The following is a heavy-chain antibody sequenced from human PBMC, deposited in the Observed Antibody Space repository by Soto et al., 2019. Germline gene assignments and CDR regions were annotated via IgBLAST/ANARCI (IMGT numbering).Heavy chain of an antibody. Sequence: XSVKVACNASGYPLTSYDVNWVRQATGQGLEWMGWMNPNSGNTGYAQKFQGRVTMTRNTSISTAYMELSSLRSEDTAVYYCARDMTKVTNPRYYYGMDVWGQGTTVTVSS. D-gene: IGHD4-4*01. V-gene: IGHV1-8*01. J-gene: IGHJ6*02. CDR3: ARDMTKVTNPRYYYGMDV. CDR2: MNPNSGNT. CDR1: GYPLTSYD.